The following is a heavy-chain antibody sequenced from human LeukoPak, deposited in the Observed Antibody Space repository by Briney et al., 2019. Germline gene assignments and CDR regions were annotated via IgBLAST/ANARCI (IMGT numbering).Heavy chain of an antibody. Sequence: GASVKVSCKASRYTFTSYAMHWVRQAPGQRLEWMGWINVGNGNTKYSQKFQGRVTITRDTSASTAYMELSSLGPEDTAVYYCVREGLKGLDYWGQGNLVTVSS. V-gene: IGHV1-3*01. D-gene: IGHD2-8*01. J-gene: IGHJ4*02. CDR2: INVGNGNT. CDR1: RYTFTSYA. CDR3: VREGLKGLDY.